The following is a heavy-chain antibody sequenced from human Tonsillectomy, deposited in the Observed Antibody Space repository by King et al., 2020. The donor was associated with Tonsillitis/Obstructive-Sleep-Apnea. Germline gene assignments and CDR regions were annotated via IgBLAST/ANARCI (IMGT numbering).Heavy chain of an antibody. V-gene: IGHV5-51*01. D-gene: IGHD3-22*01. CDR2: IYPGDSDT. CDR3: ARLDDSSCYYIEDAFDI. J-gene: IGHJ3*02. Sequence: VQLVQSGAEVKKPGESLKISCKGSGYSFTSYWIGWVRQMPGKGLEWMGIIYPGDSDTRYSPSFQGQVTISADKSISTAYLQWSSLKASDTAMYYCARLDDSSCYYIEDAFDIWGQGTMVTVSS. CDR1: GYSFTSYW.